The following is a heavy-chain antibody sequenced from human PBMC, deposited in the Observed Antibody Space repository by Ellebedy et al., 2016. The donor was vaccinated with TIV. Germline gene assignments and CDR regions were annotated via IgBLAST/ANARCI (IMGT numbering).Heavy chain of an antibody. J-gene: IGHJ4*02. CDR1: GFTFSSYA. CDR2: ISGSGGST. D-gene: IGHD6-13*01. CDR3: ARLGVIAAAGASDY. Sequence: GESLKISCAASGFTFSSYAMSWVRQAPGKGLEWVSAISGSGGSTYYADSVKGRFTISRDNAENSLYLQMNSLRAEDTAVYYCARLGVIAAAGASDYWGQGTLVIVSS. V-gene: IGHV3-23*01.